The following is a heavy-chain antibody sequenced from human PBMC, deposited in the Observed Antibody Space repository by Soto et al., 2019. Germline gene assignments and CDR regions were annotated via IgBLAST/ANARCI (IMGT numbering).Heavy chain of an antibody. D-gene: IGHD2-2*01. CDR2: IYYTGNT. CDR1: GGSISNATYY. Sequence: SETLSLTCTVSGGSISNATYYWGLILQPPGKGLEWIGSIYYTGNTYCNPSLKSRVTISLETSKNQFSLNLNSVNAADTAVYYCARQRFYDNWFDPWGQGTLVTVSS. CDR3: ARQRFYDNWFDP. J-gene: IGHJ5*02. V-gene: IGHV4-39*01.